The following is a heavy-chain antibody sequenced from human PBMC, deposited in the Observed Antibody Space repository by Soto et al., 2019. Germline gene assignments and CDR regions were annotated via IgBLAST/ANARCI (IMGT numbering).Heavy chain of an antibody. D-gene: IGHD2-15*01. V-gene: IGHV4-39*01. CDR2: IYYRGNT. J-gene: IGHJ3*01. CDR3: ARHSAFGSASDP. Sequence: PSETLSLTCAVSGGSISSSTYYWGWIRQPPGKGLEWIGSIYYRGNTYYNPSLKTRVTISVDTSKNQFSLKLSSVTAADTAVYYCARHSAFGSASDPWGQGTMVTVSS. CDR1: GGSISSSTYY.